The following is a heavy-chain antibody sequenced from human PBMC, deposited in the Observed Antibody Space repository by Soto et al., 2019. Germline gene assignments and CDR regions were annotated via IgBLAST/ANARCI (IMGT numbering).Heavy chain of an antibody. Sequence: EVQLVESGGGLVQPGGSLRLSCAASGFTFSSYSMNWVRQAPGKGLEWVSYISSSSSTIYYADSVKGRFTISRDNAKNSLYLQMNSLRAEDTAVYYCALHPERIAQIGWFDPWGQGTLVTVSS. D-gene: IGHD6-13*01. J-gene: IGHJ5*02. V-gene: IGHV3-48*01. CDR2: ISSSSSTI. CDR3: ALHPERIAQIGWFDP. CDR1: GFTFSSYS.